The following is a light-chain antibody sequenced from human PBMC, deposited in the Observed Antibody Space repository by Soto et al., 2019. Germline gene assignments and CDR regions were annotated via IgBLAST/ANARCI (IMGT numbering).Light chain of an antibody. Sequence: EIVLTQSPGTLSLSPGERATLSCRSSHSVSSNYLAWYQQKPGQAPMLLIYDVSSRATGIPGRFSGSGSGTYFTLTISRLEAVDFAVYYYQQYGVSPTFGQGTKVEIK. CDR3: QQYGVSPT. CDR1: HSVSSNY. V-gene: IGKV3-20*01. J-gene: IGKJ1*01. CDR2: DVS.